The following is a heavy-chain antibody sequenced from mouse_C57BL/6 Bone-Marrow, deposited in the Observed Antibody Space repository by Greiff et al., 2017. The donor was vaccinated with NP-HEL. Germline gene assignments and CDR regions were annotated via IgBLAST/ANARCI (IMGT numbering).Heavy chain of an antibody. J-gene: IGHJ2*01. Sequence: QVQLQQSGAELARPGASVKLSCKASGYTFTSYGISWVKQRTGQGLEWIGEIYPRSGNTNYNEKFKGKATLTADKSSSTAYMQLNSLTSEDSSVDFCARSEVDDGSDFDYWGQGTTLTVSS. CDR2: IYPRSGNT. CDR3: ARSEVDDGSDFDY. V-gene: IGHV1-81*01. D-gene: IGHD1-1*01. CDR1: GYTFTSYG.